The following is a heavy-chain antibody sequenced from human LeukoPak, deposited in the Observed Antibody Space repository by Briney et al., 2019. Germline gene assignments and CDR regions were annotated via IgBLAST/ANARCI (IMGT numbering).Heavy chain of an antibody. Sequence: SVKVSCKASGGTFSSYAISWVRQAPGQGLEWMGGIIPIFGTANYAQKFQGRVTITTDESTSTAYMELSSLRSEDTAVHYCARRGIAVAGSYFDYWGQGTLVTVSS. J-gene: IGHJ4*02. CDR1: GGTFSSYA. V-gene: IGHV1-69*05. D-gene: IGHD6-19*01. CDR3: ARRGIAVAGSYFDY. CDR2: IIPIFGTA.